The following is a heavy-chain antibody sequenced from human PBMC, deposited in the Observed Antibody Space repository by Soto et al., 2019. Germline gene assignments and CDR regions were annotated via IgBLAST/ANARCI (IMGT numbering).Heavy chain of an antibody. CDR1: GGSFSGYY. V-gene: IGHV4-34*01. J-gene: IGHJ4*02. D-gene: IGHD3-22*01. CDR3: ARLPSLRGSGYYYDF. CDR2: INHSGST. Sequence: SETLSLTCAVYGGSFSGYYWSWIRQPPGKGLEWIGEINHSGSTNYNPSLKSRVTISVDTSKNQFSLKLSSVTAADTAVYYCARLPSLRGSGYYYDFWGQGTLVTVSS.